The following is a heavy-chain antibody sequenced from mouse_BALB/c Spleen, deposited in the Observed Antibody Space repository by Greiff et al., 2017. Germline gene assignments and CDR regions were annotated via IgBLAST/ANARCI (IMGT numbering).Heavy chain of an antibody. J-gene: IGHJ3*01. CDR3: ARDALNYYGSSPFAY. V-gene: IGHV5-4*02. Sequence: EVQLVESGGGLVKPGGSLKLSCAASGFTFSDYYMYWVRQTPEKRLEWVATISDGGSYTYYPDSVKGRFTISRDNAKNNLYLQMSSLKSEDTAMYYCARDALNYYGSSPFAYWGQGTLVTVSA. CDR2: ISDGGSYT. CDR1: GFTFSDYY. D-gene: IGHD1-1*01.